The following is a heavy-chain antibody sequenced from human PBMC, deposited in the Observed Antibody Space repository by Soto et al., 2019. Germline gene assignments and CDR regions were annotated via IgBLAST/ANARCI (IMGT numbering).Heavy chain of an antibody. CDR3: ARAPSSRRNWFDP. Sequence: QVQLQESGPGLVKPSGTLSLTCDVSGGSISSRNWWSWVRQPPGKGLEWIGEIYHSGSTNYNPSLKSRVTIAVDKSENQFSLKLSFVTVADTAVYYCARAPSSRRNWFDPWGQGTLVTVSS. CDR2: IYHSGST. J-gene: IGHJ5*02. V-gene: IGHV4-4*02. CDR1: GGSISSRNW.